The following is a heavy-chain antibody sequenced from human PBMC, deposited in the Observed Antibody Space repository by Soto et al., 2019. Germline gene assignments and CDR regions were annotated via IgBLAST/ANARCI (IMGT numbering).Heavy chain of an antibody. V-gene: IGHV3-23*01. CDR2: ISGSGGST. D-gene: IGHD2-8*01. CDR1: GFTFSSYA. J-gene: IGHJ6*02. CDR3: AKTVGYERQPTSYGMDV. Sequence: LGGSLRLSCAASGFTFSSYAMSWVRQAPGKGLEWVSAISGSGGSTYYADSVKGRFTISRDNSKNTLYLQMNSLRAEDTAVYYCAKTVGYERQPTSYGMDVWGQGTTVTVSS.